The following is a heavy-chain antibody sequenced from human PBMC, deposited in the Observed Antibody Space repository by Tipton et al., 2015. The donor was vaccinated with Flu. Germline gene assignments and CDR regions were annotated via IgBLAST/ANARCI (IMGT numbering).Heavy chain of an antibody. CDR1: GFTFSTYT. CDR3: AKKDRLGGGGNNAFDI. V-gene: IGHV3-23*01. Sequence: SLRLSCAASGFTFSTYTMSWVRQAPGKGLEWVSAITSGGADTYYADSVKGRFTISRDNSKNTLFLQMNSLRVEDTAVYYCAKKDRLGGGGNNAFDIWGQGAMVTVSS. J-gene: IGHJ3*02. CDR2: ITSGGADT. D-gene: IGHD4-23*01.